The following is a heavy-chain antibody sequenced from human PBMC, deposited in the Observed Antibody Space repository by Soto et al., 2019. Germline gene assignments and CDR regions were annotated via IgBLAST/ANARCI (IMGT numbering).Heavy chain of an antibody. CDR2: ISSFGSYI. J-gene: IGHJ5*02. V-gene: IGHV3-21*01. CDR1: GFTFSTYN. Sequence: EVQLVESGGGLVKPGGSLRLSCAASGFTFSTYNMNWVRQAPGMGLEWVSFISSFGSYIYYADSVKGRFTISRDNAENSLYLQMNSLRAEDTAVYYCVRQAVTNEGWFDPWGQGTLVTVPS. CDR3: VRQAVTNEGWFDP. D-gene: IGHD4-17*01.